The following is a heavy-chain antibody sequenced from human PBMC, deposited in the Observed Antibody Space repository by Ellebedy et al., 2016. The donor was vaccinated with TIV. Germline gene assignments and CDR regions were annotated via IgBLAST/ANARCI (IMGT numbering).Heavy chain of an antibody. CDR3: ARYSGYDPDY. V-gene: IGHV1-18*01. CDR1: GYTFIGYY. CDR2: ISVSNGNA. Sequence: ASVQVSCKASGYTFIGYYIYWRRQDPGQGLEWMGWISVSNGNANYALKFQGRVTMTTDTSTNTGYLELRSLKSDDTAVYYCARYSGYDPDYWGQGTLVTVSS. J-gene: IGHJ4*02. D-gene: IGHD5-12*01.